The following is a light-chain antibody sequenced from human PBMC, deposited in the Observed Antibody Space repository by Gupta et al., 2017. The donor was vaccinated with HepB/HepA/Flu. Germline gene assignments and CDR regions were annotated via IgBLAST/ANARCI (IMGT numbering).Light chain of an antibody. J-gene: IGKJ1*01. Sequence: EIVLTQSPGTLSLSPGERATLSCRASQGVSKNYLAWYQQNPGQAPRLLIYGASSRATGIPDRFSGSGSGTDFTLTIIRVEPEDFAMYYCQQYGSSPVTFGQGTKVEIK. V-gene: IGKV3-20*01. CDR2: GAS. CDR1: QGVSKNY. CDR3: QQYGSSPVT.